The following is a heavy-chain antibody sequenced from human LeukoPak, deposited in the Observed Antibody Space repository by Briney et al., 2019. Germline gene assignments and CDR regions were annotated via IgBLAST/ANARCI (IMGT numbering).Heavy chain of an antibody. Sequence: ASVKVSCKAPGYTFTSYYMHWVRQAPGQGLEWMGIINPSGGSASYAQKFQGRVTMTRDTSTSTVYMELSSLRSDDTAVYYCAREGGTYYDILTGYNWFDPWGQGTLVTVS. CDR2: INPSGGSA. CDR3: AREGGTYYDILTGYNWFDP. J-gene: IGHJ5*02. V-gene: IGHV1-46*01. CDR1: GYTFTSYY. D-gene: IGHD3-9*01.